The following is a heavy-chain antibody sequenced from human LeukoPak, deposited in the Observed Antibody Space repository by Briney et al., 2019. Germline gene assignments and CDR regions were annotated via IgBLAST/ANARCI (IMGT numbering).Heavy chain of an antibody. CDR3: ARSHEPRTGSDY. V-gene: IGHV4-39*01. D-gene: IGHD1-14*01. J-gene: IGHJ4*02. CDR2: IYYSGST. Sequence: TSETLSLTCTVSGGSISSSSYYWGWIRQPPGKGLEWIGSIYYSGSTYYNPSLKSRVTISVDTSKNQFSLKLSSVTAADTAVYYCARSHEPRTGSDYWGQGTLVTVSS. CDR1: GGSISSSSYY.